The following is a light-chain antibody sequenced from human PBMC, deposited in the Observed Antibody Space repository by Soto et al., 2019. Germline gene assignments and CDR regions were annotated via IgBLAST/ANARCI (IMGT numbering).Light chain of an antibody. Sequence: QSALTQSRSASGTPGQRVTFSCSGSSSNIGTNAVRWYQQLPGAAPKLLIYNNNQRPSGVPDRFSGSKSGTSASLAISGLQSEDEADYYCSAWDDSLHGPVFGGGTKVTVL. CDR2: NNN. J-gene: IGLJ2*01. CDR3: SAWDDSLHGPV. CDR1: SSNIGTNA. V-gene: IGLV1-44*01.